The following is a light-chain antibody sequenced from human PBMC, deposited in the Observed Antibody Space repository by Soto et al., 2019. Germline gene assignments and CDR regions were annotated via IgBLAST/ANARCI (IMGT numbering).Light chain of an antibody. CDR2: LGS. CDR3: MQALQIPPT. CDR1: QSLLHSTGSNY. Sequence: IVMTQFPLSLPVTPGEPASISCRSSQSLLHSTGSNYLDWYLQKPGQSPQLLISLGSDRASGVPDRLSGSGSGTVFTLKISKVEAEDVGVYYCMQALQIPPTFGQGTRLEIK. J-gene: IGKJ5*01. V-gene: IGKV2-28*01.